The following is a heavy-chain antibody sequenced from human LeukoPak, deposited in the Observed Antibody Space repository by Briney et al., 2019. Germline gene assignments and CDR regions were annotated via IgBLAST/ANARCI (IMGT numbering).Heavy chain of an antibody. V-gene: IGHV4-34*01. CDR2: INHSGNT. CDR3: ARGGDYGDLRYFDY. Sequence: SQTLSLTCAVSGGSFSGYYWSWIRQPPGKGLEWIGEINHSGNTNYNPSLKSRVTFSVDTSKNQFSLKLNSVTAADTAVYYCARGGDYGDLRYFDYWGQGTLVTVSS. D-gene: IGHD4-17*01. CDR1: GGSFSGYY. J-gene: IGHJ4*02.